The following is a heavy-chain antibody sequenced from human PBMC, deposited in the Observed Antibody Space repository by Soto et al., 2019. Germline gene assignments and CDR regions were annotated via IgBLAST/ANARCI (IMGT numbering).Heavy chain of an antibody. J-gene: IGHJ3*02. CDR2: ISSSGDSA. V-gene: IGHV3-23*01. CDR1: GFIFSTYA. Sequence: EVQLLQTGGGLVQPGGSLSLSCAASGFIFSTYAMNWVRQAPGKGLAWVSAISSSGDSAYYAESVRGRFTISRDNSINTLYRRMRSLRPEDTAVYYCAHPRGYGVFDAVDIWGQGTMVTVSS. CDR3: AHPRGYGVFDAVDI. D-gene: IGHD4-17*01.